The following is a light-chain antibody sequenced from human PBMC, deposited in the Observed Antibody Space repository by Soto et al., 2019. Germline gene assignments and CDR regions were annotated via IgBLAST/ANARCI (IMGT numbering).Light chain of an antibody. Sequence: EIVMTQSPATLSVSPGERATLSCRASQSIRSNLGWYQQKPGQAPRLLIYGASTRATGFPARFSGSGSGTEFTLTISSLQYEDSAVYYCQQYNNWPPFTFGQGTRLEIK. CDR1: QSIRSN. CDR3: QQYNNWPPFT. V-gene: IGKV3-15*01. CDR2: GAS. J-gene: IGKJ5*01.